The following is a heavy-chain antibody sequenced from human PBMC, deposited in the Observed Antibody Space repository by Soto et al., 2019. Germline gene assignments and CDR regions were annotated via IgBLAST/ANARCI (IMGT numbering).Heavy chain of an antibody. V-gene: IGHV4-39*01. CDR3: ARLTVTTFWFDP. D-gene: IGHD4-4*01. J-gene: IGHJ5*02. CDR2: IYYSGST. CDR1: GGSISSSSYY. Sequence: SETLSLTCTVSGGSISSSSYYWGWIRQPPGKGLEWIGSIYYSGSTYYNPSLKSRVTISVDTSKNQFSLKLSSVTAADTAVYYCARLTVTTFWFDPWGQGTLVTVSS.